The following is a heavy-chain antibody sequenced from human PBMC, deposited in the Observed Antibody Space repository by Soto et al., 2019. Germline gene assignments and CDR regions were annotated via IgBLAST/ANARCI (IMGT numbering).Heavy chain of an antibody. Sequence: GSLKISCKGSGYSFTTYWIAWVRQMPGKGLEWMGIIYPGDSDTRYSPSFQGQVTISADKSISTAYLQWSSLKASDTAMYYCARQMISVYAFDIWGQGTMVTVSS. D-gene: IGHD3-16*01. J-gene: IGHJ3*02. CDR2: IYPGDSDT. V-gene: IGHV5-51*01. CDR3: ARQMISVYAFDI. CDR1: GYSFTTYW.